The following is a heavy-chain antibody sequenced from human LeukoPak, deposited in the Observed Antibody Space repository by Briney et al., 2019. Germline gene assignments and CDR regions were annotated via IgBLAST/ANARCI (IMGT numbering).Heavy chain of an antibody. CDR2: IYYSGST. Sequence: PSQTLSLTCTVSGGSISSGGYYWSWIRQHPGKGLEWIGYIYYSGSTYYNPSLKSRVTISVDTSKNQFSLKLSSVTAADTAVYYCASNIPYYDFWSGYWGTYYMDVWGKGTTVTVPS. J-gene: IGHJ6*03. D-gene: IGHD3-3*01. V-gene: IGHV4-31*03. CDR1: GGSISSGGYY. CDR3: ASNIPYYDFWSGYWGTYYMDV.